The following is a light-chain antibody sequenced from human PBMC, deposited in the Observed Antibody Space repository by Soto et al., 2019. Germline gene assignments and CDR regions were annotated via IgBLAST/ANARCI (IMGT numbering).Light chain of an antibody. J-gene: IGKJ1*01. CDR2: GAS. Sequence: EIVLTQSPGTLSLSPGERATLSCRASQSISVNYLAWYQQKSDHAPRLLIYGASSRATGIPDRFSGSRSGTDFTLTISRLEPEDFAVYHCQQYGSLPWTFGQGTKVEI. CDR3: QQYGSLPWT. V-gene: IGKV3-20*01. CDR1: QSISVNY.